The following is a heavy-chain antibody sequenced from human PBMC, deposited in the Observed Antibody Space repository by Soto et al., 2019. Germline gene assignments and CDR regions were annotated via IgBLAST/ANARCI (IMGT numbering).Heavy chain of an antibody. CDR1: GGTFSSYA. J-gene: IGHJ4*02. D-gene: IGHD3-3*01. CDR2: IIPIFGTA. CDR3: AREGRFLEWLLSY. Sequence: SVKVSCKDSGGTFSSYAISWVRQAPGQGLEWVGGIIPIFGTANYAQKFQGRVTITADESTSTAYMELSSLRSEDTAVYYCAREGRFLEWLLSYWGQGTLVTVSS. V-gene: IGHV1-69*13.